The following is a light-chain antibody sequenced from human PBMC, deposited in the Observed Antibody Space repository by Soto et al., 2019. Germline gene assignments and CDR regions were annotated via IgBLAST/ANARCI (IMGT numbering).Light chain of an antibody. V-gene: IGKV3-20*01. Sequence: EIVLTQSPGTLTLSPGERATLSCRAGQTVSSNYLAWYQQRPGQAPRLLIYGASSRATDIPDRFSGSGSGTDFSLTISRLEPEDFAVYYCQQYGNSPLTFGGGTKVDIK. CDR2: GAS. CDR3: QQYGNSPLT. J-gene: IGKJ4*01. CDR1: QTVSSNY.